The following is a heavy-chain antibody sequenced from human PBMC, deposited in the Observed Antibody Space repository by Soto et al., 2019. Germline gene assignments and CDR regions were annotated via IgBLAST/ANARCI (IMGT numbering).Heavy chain of an antibody. V-gene: IGHV4-59*01. CDR2: IYYSGST. D-gene: IGHD6-13*01. Sequence: SETLSLTCTVSGGSISSYYWSWIRQPPGKGLEWIGYIYYSGSTNYNPSLKSRVTISVDTSKNQFSLKLSSVTAADTAVYYCARGQTRQKQELDYWGQGTLVTVSS. CDR3: ARGQTRQKQELDY. CDR1: GGSISSYY. J-gene: IGHJ4*02.